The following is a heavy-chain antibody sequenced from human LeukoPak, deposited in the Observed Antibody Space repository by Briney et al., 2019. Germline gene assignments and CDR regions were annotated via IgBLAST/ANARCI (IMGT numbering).Heavy chain of an antibody. CDR3: ARESFTTVTSATDAFDI. Sequence: ASVKVSCKASGYPFTSYDINWVRQAPGQGLEWMGWINPNSGGTNSAQKFQGRVTMTRDTSISTAYMELSRLRSDDTAVYYCARESFTTVTSATDAFDIWGQGTMVTVSS. V-gene: IGHV1-2*02. CDR2: INPNSGGT. D-gene: IGHD4-17*01. J-gene: IGHJ3*02. CDR1: GYPFTSYD.